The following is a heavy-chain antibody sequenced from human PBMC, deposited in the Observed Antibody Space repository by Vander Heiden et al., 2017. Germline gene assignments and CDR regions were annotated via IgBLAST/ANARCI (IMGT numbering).Heavy chain of an antibody. CDR2: IKQDASEK. CDR1: GFTFSSYW. V-gene: IGHV3-7*01. CDR3: ARAQQLGNY. Sequence: EVQLVESGGGLVQPGGSLRLSCVASGFTFSSYWMSWVRQAPGKGLEWVANIKQDASEKYYVDSVKGRFTISRDNAQNSLYLQMNSLRAEDTAVYYCARAQQLGNYWGQGTLVTVSS. J-gene: IGHJ4*02. D-gene: IGHD6-13*01.